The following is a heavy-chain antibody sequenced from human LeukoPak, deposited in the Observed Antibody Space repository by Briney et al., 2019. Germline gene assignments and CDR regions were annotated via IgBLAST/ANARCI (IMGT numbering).Heavy chain of an antibody. CDR3: AHSHGYGSSWSGFDS. CDR2: IYWDDEK. V-gene: IGHV2-5*02. D-gene: IGHD6-13*01. CDR1: GFSLSTSGVG. J-gene: IGHJ4*02. Sequence: SGPTLLKPTQTLTLTCTFSGFSLSTSGVGVGWIRQPPGKALEWLALIYWDDEKRHSPSLKSRLTITKDTSKNQVVLTMTNMDPVDTATYYCAHSHGYGSSWSGFDSWGQGTLVTVSS.